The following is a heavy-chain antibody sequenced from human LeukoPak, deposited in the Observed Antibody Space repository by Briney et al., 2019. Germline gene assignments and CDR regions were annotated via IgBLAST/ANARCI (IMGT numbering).Heavy chain of an antibody. D-gene: IGHD4-17*01. J-gene: IGHJ3*02. Sequence: GGSLRLSCAASGFTFDDYAMHWVRQAPGKGLEWVSGISWNSGSIGYADSVKGRFTISRDNAKNSLYLQMNSLRAEDTALYYCAKDMSPTTVTTFGAFDIWGQGTMVTVSS. CDR3: AKDMSPTTVTTFGAFDI. CDR2: ISWNSGSI. V-gene: IGHV3-9*01. CDR1: GFTFDDYA.